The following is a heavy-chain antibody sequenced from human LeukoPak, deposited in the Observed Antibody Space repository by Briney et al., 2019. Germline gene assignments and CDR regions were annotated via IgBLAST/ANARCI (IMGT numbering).Heavy chain of an antibody. CDR3: ASQYSSGWYLVH. J-gene: IGHJ4*02. CDR2: INHSGST. V-gene: IGHV4-34*01. D-gene: IGHD6-19*01. Sequence: SETLSLTCTVSGGSISSYYWSWIRQPPGKGLEWIGEINHSGSTNYNPSLKSRVTISVDTSKNQFSLKLSSVTAADTAVYYCASQYSSGWYLVHWGQGTLVTVSS. CDR1: GGSISSYY.